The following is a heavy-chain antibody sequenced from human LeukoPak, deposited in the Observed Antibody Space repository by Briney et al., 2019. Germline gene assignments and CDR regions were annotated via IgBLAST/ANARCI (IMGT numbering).Heavy chain of an antibody. CDR2: ISDSGDAT. CDR1: GFIFSYYG. V-gene: IGHV3-23*01. D-gene: IGHD4-23*01. J-gene: IGHJ4*02. CDR3: AKERGHSKPFDY. Sequence: GGSLRLSCEVSGFIFSYYGMNWVRQAPGKGLEWVSAISDSGDATYYADSVKGRFTMSRDNSKSTLYLQMNNLRAEDTALYYCAKERGHSKPFDYWGQGTLVTVSS.